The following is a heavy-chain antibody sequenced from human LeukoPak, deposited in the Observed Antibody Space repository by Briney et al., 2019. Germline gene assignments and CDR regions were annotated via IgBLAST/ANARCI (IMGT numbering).Heavy chain of an antibody. Sequence: SETLSLTCTVSGGSISSYYWSWIRQPAGKGREWIGEINHSGSTNYNPSLKSRVTISVDTSKNQFSLKLSSVTPADTAVYYCARVLFYSGSGRARLFAYWGQGTLVTVSS. J-gene: IGHJ4*02. CDR2: INHSGST. D-gene: IGHD3-10*01. V-gene: IGHV4-34*01. CDR1: GGSISSYY. CDR3: ARVLFYSGSGRARLFAY.